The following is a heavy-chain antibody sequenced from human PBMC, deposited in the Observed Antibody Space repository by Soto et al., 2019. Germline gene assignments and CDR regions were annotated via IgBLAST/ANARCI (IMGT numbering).Heavy chain of an antibody. D-gene: IGHD3-16*01. J-gene: IGHJ6*02. CDR3: ARGLGTNGLDV. CDR2: ISTYSGNT. CDR1: GYKFTTYG. V-gene: IGHV1-18*01. Sequence: QIQLVQSGAEVKKPGASVNISCKASGYKFTTYGVTWVRQAPGHGLEWMGGISTYSGNTDYTQTFQDRVTMTTDTSTSTAYIEVRSLRSDDTAVYYCARGLGTNGLDVWGQGTTVTVSS.